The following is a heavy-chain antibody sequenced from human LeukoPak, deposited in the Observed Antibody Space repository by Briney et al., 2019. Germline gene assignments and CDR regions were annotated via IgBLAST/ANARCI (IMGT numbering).Heavy chain of an antibody. CDR1: GGSISSSSYY. D-gene: IGHD3-10*01. CDR3: ARELYGSGSLDWFDP. J-gene: IGHJ5*02. V-gene: IGHV4-39*07. CDR2: IYYSGST. Sequence: ASETLSLTCTVSGGSISSSSYYWGWIRQPPGKGLEWIVSIYYSGSTNYNPSLKSRVTMSVDTSKNQFSLKLSSVTAADTAVYYCARELYGSGSLDWFDPWGQGTLVTVSS.